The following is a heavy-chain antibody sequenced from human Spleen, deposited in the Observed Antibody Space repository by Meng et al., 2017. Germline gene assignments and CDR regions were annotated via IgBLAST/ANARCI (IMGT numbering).Heavy chain of an antibody. CDR1: GGSISSNNW. J-gene: IGHJ4*02. CDR2: IYHSGST. V-gene: IGHV4-4*02. D-gene: IGHD4-11*01. CDR3: ARGPTTMAHDFDY. Sequence: QVQLQESGPVVWKPSGTLSLTCAVSGGSISSNNWWSWVRQPPGKGLEWIGEIYHSGSTNYNPSLKSRVTMSVDKSKNQFSLKLSSVTAADSAVYYCARGPTTMAHDFDYWGQGTLVTVSS.